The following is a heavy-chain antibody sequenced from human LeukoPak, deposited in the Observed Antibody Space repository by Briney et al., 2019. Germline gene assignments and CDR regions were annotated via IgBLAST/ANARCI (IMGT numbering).Heavy chain of an antibody. J-gene: IGHJ4*02. CDR1: GGSFSGYY. V-gene: IGHV4-34*01. Sequence: PSETLSLTCAVYGGSFSGYYWSWIRQPPGKGLEWIGEINHSGSTNYNPSLKSRVTISVDTSKNQFSLKLSSVTAADTAAYYCARGRSSSWYYFDYWGQGTLVTVSS. CDR2: INHSGST. CDR3: ARGRSSSWYYFDY. D-gene: IGHD6-13*01.